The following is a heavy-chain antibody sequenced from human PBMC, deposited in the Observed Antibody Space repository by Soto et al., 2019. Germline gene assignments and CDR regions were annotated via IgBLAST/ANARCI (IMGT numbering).Heavy chain of an antibody. CDR3: ARSPLTSRENWNYEDAFDI. D-gene: IGHD1-7*01. Sequence: GSGPTLVNPTQTLTLTCTFSGFSLSTSGVGVGWIRQPPGKALEWLALIYWDDDKRYSPSLKSRLTITKDTSKNQVVLTMTNMDPVDTATYYCARSPLTSRENWNYEDAFDIWGQGTMVTVSS. J-gene: IGHJ3*02. V-gene: IGHV2-5*02. CDR2: IYWDDDK. CDR1: GFSLSTSGVG.